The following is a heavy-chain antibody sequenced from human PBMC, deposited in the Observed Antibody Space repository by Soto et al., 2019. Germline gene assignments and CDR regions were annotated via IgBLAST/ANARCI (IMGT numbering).Heavy chain of an antibody. Sequence: ASEKVSCKASGYTFTSHYVHWVRQAPGQRPEWMGMINPSGGSTSYPKEFQGRVTMTRDTSTATVYMELRSLTSDDTAVYDCARDGRYDSSGYPPDYWGQGTRVTVSS. V-gene: IGHV1-46*01. CDR1: GYTFTSHY. CDR3: ARDGRYDSSGYPPDY. J-gene: IGHJ4*02. D-gene: IGHD3-22*01. CDR2: INPSGGST.